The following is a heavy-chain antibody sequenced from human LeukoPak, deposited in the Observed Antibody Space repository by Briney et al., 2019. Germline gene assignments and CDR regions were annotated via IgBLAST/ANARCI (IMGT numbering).Heavy chain of an antibody. J-gene: IGHJ3*02. D-gene: IGHD2-21*02. CDR1: GGSISSYY. Sequence: SETLSLTCTVSGGSISSYYWSWIRQPPGKGLEWIGYIYYSGSTNYNPSLKSRVTISVDTSKNQFSLKLSSVTAADTAVYYCARWREPYCGGDCYAKAAFDIWGQGTMVTVSS. CDR3: ARWREPYCGGDCYAKAAFDI. CDR2: IYYSGST. V-gene: IGHV4-59*01.